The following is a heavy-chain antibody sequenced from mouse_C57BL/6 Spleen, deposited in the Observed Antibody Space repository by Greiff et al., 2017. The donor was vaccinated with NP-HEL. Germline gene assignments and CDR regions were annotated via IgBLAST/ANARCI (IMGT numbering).Heavy chain of an antibody. CDR1: GYSFTGYY. D-gene: IGHD4-1*01. J-gene: IGHJ3*01. V-gene: IGHV1-42*01. CDR2: INPSTGGT. Sequence: VQLQQSGPELVKPGASVKISCKASGYSFTGYYMNWVKQSPEKSLEWIGEINPSTGGTTYNQKFKAKATLTVDKSSSTAYMQLKSLTSEDSAVYYCARRGSAGRFAYWGQGTLVTVSA. CDR3: ARRGSAGRFAY.